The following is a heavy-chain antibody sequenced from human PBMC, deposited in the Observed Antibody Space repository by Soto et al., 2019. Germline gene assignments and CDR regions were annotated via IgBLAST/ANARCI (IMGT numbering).Heavy chain of an antibody. Sequence: QVQLQESGPGLVKPSETLSLTCTVSGGSVSNYYWSWIRQPPGKGLEWIGYIYYSGDTNYNPSLKSRVTMSVYTSKNPVSLNLSSVTAADTAVYYCARQPPATAAFDVWGQGTMVTVSS. CDR1: GGSVSNYY. D-gene: IGHD5-12*01. V-gene: IGHV4-59*08. CDR2: IYYSGDT. CDR3: ARQPPATAAFDV. J-gene: IGHJ3*01.